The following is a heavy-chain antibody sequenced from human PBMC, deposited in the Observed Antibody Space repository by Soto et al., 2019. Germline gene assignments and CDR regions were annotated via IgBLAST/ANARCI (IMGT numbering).Heavy chain of an antibody. Sequence: QVQLQESGPGLVKPSQTLSLTCTVSGGSISSGGYYWNWIRQHPGKGLEWIGYIYYIGSTYYNPSLKSRVIISLHTSKNQFSVKLSSVTAAETAVYYCAISVFPWGQGTLVTVSS. CDR2: IYYIGST. V-gene: IGHV4-31*03. CDR3: AISVFP. CDR1: GGSISSGGYY. J-gene: IGHJ5*02.